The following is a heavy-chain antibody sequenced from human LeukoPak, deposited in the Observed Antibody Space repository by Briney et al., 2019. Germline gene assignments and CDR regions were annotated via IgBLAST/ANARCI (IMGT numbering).Heavy chain of an antibody. CDR3: GARPGEVAVPYDY. V-gene: IGHV3-30-3*01. D-gene: IGHD2-15*01. CDR1: GFTFSSYA. CDR2: ISYDGSNK. J-gene: IGHJ4*02. Sequence: PGRSLRLSCAASGFTFSSYAMHWVRQAPGKGLEWVAVISYDGSNKYYADSVKGRFTISRDNSKNTLYLQMNSLRAEDTAVYYCGARPGEVAVPYDYWGQGTLVTVSS.